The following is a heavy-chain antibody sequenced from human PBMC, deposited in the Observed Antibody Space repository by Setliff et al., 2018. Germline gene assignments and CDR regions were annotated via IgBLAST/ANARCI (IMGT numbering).Heavy chain of an antibody. J-gene: IGHJ3*02. D-gene: IGHD3-3*01. CDR3: ATPGRDDLDSPFEPFDI. CDR1: GASINSGHY. Sequence: SQTLSLTCAVSGASINSGHYWGWIRQPPGKGLEWIATIYHRGRKYYNPSLQSRVSVSLDTSKNHFSLRLTSMTAADTAVYYCATPGRDDLDSPFEPFDIWGQGTMVTVSS. CDR2: IYHRGRK. V-gene: IGHV4-38-2*01.